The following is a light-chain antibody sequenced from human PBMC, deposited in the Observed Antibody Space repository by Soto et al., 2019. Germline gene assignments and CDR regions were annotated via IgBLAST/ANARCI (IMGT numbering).Light chain of an antibody. Sequence: EIVLTQSTGTLSLSPGERATLSCRASQSVSSTYLAWYQQKPGQAPRLLIYGVSSRATGIPDRFSGSGSGTDFTLTISRLEPEDFAVYYCQLYGSSMWTFGQGTKVDIK. CDR1: QSVSSTY. J-gene: IGKJ1*01. V-gene: IGKV3-20*01. CDR2: GVS. CDR3: QLYGSSMWT.